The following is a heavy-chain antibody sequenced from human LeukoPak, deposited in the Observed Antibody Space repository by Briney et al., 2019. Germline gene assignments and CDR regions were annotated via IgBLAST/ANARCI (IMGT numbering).Heavy chain of an antibody. CDR1: GFTFSSYA. D-gene: IGHD1-26*01. CDR3: AKGLRGTYYYFDY. J-gene: IGHJ4*02. V-gene: IGHV3-23*01. Sequence: GGSLRLSCAASGFTFSSYAMSWVRQAPGKGLEWVSVISGSGGSTYYADSVKGRFTISRDSSKNTLYLQMNSLRAEDTAVYYCAKGLRGTYYYFDYWGQGTLVTVSS. CDR2: ISGSGGST.